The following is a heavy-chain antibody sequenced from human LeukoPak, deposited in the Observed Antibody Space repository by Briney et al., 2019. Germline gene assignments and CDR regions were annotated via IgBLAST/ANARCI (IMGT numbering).Heavy chain of an antibody. Sequence: PGGSLRLSCAASGFTFSNYAMSWVRQAPGKGLEWVSTISGSGGTTYYADSVKGRFTISRDNSKNTLFLQMNSLRAEDTAVYYCAKRRFRLGELSLLDYWGQGTLVTVSS. V-gene: IGHV3-23*01. CDR2: ISGSGGTT. CDR3: AKRRFRLGELSLLDY. D-gene: IGHD3-16*02. J-gene: IGHJ4*02. CDR1: GFTFSNYA.